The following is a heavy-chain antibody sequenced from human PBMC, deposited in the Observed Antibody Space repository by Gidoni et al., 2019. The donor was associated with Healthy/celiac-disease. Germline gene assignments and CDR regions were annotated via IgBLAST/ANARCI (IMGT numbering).Heavy chain of an antibody. D-gene: IGHD6-13*01. CDR3: AAFRAAAGTGWFDP. Sequence: QMQLVQSGPEVQQPGTSVKVSCKASGFTFTSSAVQWVRQARGQRLEWIGWIVVGSGNTNYAQKFQERVTITRDMSTSTAYMELSSLRSEDTAVYYCAAFRAAAGTGWFDPWGQGTLVTVSS. V-gene: IGHV1-58*01. J-gene: IGHJ5*02. CDR1: GFTFTSSA. CDR2: IVVGSGNT.